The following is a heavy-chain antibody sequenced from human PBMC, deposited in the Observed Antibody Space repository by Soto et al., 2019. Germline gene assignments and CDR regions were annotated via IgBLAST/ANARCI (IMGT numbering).Heavy chain of an antibody. CDR1: GFTFSDYY. J-gene: IGHJ6*03. Sequence: GGSLRLSCAASGFTFSDYYMSWIRQAPGKGLEWVSYISISGSTIYYADSVKGRFTISRDNAKNSLYLQMNSLRAEDTAVYYCARDYDFWSGFSYYMDVWGKGTTVTVSS. D-gene: IGHD3-3*01. CDR3: ARDYDFWSGFSYYMDV. V-gene: IGHV3-11*01. CDR2: ISISGSTI.